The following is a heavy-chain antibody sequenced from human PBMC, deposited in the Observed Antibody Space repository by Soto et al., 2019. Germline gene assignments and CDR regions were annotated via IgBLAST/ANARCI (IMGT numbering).Heavy chain of an antibody. D-gene: IGHD3-10*01. J-gene: IGHJ6*02. CDR3: ARARTDAEGFGYYYGMDV. CDR1: GDSISRNDW. Sequence: QVQLQESGPGLVKPSGTVSLTCAVSGDSISRNDWWSWVRQPPGKGLEWIGETHHSGITNYKPSLQSRFIISVDKSKSWFFLKLASVTAADTAVYYCARARTDAEGFGYYYGMDVWGQGTTVTVSS. CDR2: THHSGIT. V-gene: IGHV4-4*02.